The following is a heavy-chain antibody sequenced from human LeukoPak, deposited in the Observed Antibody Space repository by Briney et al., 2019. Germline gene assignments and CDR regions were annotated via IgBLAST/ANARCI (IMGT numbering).Heavy chain of an antibody. Sequence: PSETLSLTCAVYGGSFSGYYWSWIRQPPGKGLEWIGEINHSGSTNYNPSLKSRVTISVDTSKNQFSLKLSSVTAADTAVYYCARSVSGYDYYYYYYMDVWGKGTTVTISS. D-gene: IGHD5-12*01. CDR1: GGSFSGYY. CDR3: ARSVSGYDYYYYYYMDV. V-gene: IGHV4-34*01. CDR2: INHSGST. J-gene: IGHJ6*03.